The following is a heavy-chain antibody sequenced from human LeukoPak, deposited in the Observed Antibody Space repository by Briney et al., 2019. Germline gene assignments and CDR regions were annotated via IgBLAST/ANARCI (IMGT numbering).Heavy chain of an antibody. V-gene: IGHV3-30*18. CDR3: AKGQIGFDP. Sequence: GGSLRLSCAASGFTLSSYGMHWVRQAPGKGLEWVAVISYDGSNKYYVDSVKGRFTISRDNSKNTLYLQMNSLRAEDTAVYYCAKGQIGFDPWGQGTLVTVSS. CDR1: GFTLSSYG. J-gene: IGHJ5*02. CDR2: ISYDGSNK.